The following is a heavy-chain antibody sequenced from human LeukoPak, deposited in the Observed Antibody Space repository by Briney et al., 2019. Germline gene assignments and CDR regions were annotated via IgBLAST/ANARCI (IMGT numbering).Heavy chain of an antibody. J-gene: IGHJ4*02. CDR1: GYTFTSYD. CDR2: MNPNSGNT. Sequence: ASVKVSCKASGYTFTSYDINWVRQATGQGLEWMGWMNPNSGNTGYAQKFRGRVTMTRNTSISTAYMELSSLRSEDTAVYYCARGLMWRTPWSYWGQGTLVTVSS. V-gene: IGHV1-8*01. D-gene: IGHD1-1*01. CDR3: ARGLMWRTPWSY.